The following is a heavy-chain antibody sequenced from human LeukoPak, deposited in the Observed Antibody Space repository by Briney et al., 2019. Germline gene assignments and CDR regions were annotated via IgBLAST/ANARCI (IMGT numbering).Heavy chain of an antibody. D-gene: IGHD1-26*01. CDR1: GFTFSSYA. Sequence: GRSLRLSCAASGFTFSSYAMHWVRQAPGKGLEWVAVISYDGSNKYYADSVKGRFTISGDNSKNTLYLQMNSLRAEDTAVYYCAREGSRGLDYWGQGTLVTVSS. J-gene: IGHJ4*02. CDR3: AREGSRGLDY. CDR2: ISYDGSNK. V-gene: IGHV3-30*04.